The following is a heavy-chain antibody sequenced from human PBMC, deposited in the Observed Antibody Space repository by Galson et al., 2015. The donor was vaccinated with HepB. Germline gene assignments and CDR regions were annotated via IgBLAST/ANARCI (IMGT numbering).Heavy chain of an antibody. D-gene: IGHD5-12*01. CDR1: GFTVTSHH. Sequence: SLRLSCAASGFTVTSHHMSWVRQAPGKGLEWVSVFYSGGSTFYADSVKGRFTISRDSSKNTLYLQMNSLRAEDTAVYYCAREYSATWFSGLGYWGQGTLVTVSS. CDR3: AREYSATWFSGLGY. J-gene: IGHJ4*02. V-gene: IGHV3-53*01. CDR2: FYSGGST.